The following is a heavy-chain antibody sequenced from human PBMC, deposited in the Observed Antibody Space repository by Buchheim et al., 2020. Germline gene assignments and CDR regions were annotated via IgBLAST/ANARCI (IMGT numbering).Heavy chain of an antibody. CDR2: IWYDGSNK. CDR3: AKDPRSGWSFFDY. V-gene: IGHV3-33*06. CDR1: GFTFSSYG. J-gene: IGHJ4*02. D-gene: IGHD6-19*01. Sequence: QVQLVESGGGVVQTGRSLRLSCAASGFTFSSYGMHWVRQPPGKGLEWVALIWYDGSNKYYADSVKGRFTISRDNSTNTLYLQMNSLRAEDTAVYYCAKDPRSGWSFFDYWGQGTL.